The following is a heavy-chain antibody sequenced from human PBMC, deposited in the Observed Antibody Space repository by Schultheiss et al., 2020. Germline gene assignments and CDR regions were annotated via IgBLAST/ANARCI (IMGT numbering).Heavy chain of an antibody. J-gene: IGHJ4*02. Sequence: GSLRLSCTVSGGSISSDYWTWVRQPPGKGLEWIGYVYYSGSTSYNPSHKSRVTISVDTSKNQFSLKLSSVSAADTAVYYCARENGWTIDYWGRGTLVTGSS. CDR2: VYYSGST. CDR1: GGSISSDY. D-gene: IGHD6-19*01. V-gene: IGHV4-59*01. CDR3: ARENGWTIDY.